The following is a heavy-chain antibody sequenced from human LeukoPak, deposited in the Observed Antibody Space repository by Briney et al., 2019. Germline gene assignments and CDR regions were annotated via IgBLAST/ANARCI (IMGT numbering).Heavy chain of an antibody. V-gene: IGHV4-61*02. CDR2: IYTSGST. D-gene: IGHD3-3*01. CDR1: GNSISSGDNY. J-gene: IGHJ6*03. Sequence: SETLSLTCTVSGNSISSGDNYWSWIRQPAGKGLEWIGRIYTSGSTNYNPSLKSRVTISVDTSKNQFSLKLSSVTAADTAVYYCATGNYDFWSGSTNYYYYMDVWGKGTTVTVSS. CDR3: ATGNYDFWSGSTNYYYYMDV.